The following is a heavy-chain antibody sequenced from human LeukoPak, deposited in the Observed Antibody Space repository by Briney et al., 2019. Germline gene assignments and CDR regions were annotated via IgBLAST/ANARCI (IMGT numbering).Heavy chain of an antibody. CDR1: GYTLTELS. J-gene: IGHJ4*02. CDR2: FDPEDGET. Sequence: ASVKVSCKVSGYTLTELSMHWLRQAPGKGLEWMGGFDPEDGETIYAQKFQGRVTMTEDTSTDTAYMELSSLRSEDTAVYYCATASLLPYYYDSSGFRRHYYFDYWGQGTLVTVSS. D-gene: IGHD3-22*01. CDR3: ATASLLPYYYDSSGFRRHYYFDY. V-gene: IGHV1-24*01.